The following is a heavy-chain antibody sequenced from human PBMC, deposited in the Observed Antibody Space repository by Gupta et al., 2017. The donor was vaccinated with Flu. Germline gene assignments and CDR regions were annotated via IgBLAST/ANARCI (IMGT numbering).Heavy chain of an antibody. CDR1: GFPFSTYG. CDR2: ISYDGSNR. V-gene: IGHV3-30*18. Sequence: QVQLVESGGGVVQPGRSLRLSCAASGFPFSTYGMHWVRQAPGKGLEWVALISYDGSNRYYADSVKGRFTISRDNSKNTLYLQVNSLRGEDTAVYYCAKDHHTWPRTIPGTTGGLFDPWGQGTQVTVSS. D-gene: IGHD1-7*01. J-gene: IGHJ5*02. CDR3: AKDHHTWPRTIPGTTGGLFDP.